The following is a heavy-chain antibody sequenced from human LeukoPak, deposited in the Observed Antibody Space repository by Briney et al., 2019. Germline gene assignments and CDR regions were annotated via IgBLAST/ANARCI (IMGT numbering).Heavy chain of an antibody. D-gene: IGHD1-26*01. CDR3: ADSGSYGY. J-gene: IGHJ4*02. CDR2: ISSSSGTI. V-gene: IGHV3-48*01. CDR1: GFTSSNYD. Sequence: GGSLRLSCAASGFTSSNYDMNWVRQAPGKGLEWVSSISSSSGTIYYADSVKGRFTISRDNAKNSLYLQMNSLRAEDTAVYYCADSGSYGYWGQGTLVTVSS.